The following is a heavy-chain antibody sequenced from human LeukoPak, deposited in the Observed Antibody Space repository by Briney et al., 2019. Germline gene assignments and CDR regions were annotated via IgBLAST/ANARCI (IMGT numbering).Heavy chain of an antibody. CDR1: GFTFSSYE. J-gene: IGHJ5*02. D-gene: IGHD4-17*01. V-gene: IGHV3-48*03. Sequence: PGGSLRLSCAASGFTFSSYEMNWVRQAPGKGLEWVSYISSSGSTIYYADSVKGRFTISRDNAKNSLYLQMNSLRAEDTAVYYCARLWDYGPGLNWFDPWGQGTLVTVSS. CDR3: ARLWDYGPGLNWFDP. CDR2: ISSSGSTI.